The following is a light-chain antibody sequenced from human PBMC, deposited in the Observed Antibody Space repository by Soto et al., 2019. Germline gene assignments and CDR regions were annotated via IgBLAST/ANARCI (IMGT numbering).Light chain of an antibody. V-gene: IGKV1-39*01. J-gene: IGKJ2*02. CDR3: QQCYSKPRT. Sequence: EIQMTQSPSSLSASVGDRVTITCRARQSISSYLNWYQQKPRKAPNLLIYAASSLQSGVPSSFSDCGSGTDFTLTISRLQPEDFATDYCQQCYSKPRTFGQGTKLEIK. CDR2: AAS. CDR1: QSISSY.